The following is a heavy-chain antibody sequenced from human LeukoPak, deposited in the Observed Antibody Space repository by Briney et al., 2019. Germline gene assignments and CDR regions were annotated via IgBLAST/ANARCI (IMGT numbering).Heavy chain of an antibody. V-gene: IGHV4-61*02. CDR1: GGSIPSGPDY. D-gene: IGHD2-21*02. CDR2: IYTSGGT. CDR3: ASFVGVTSTSGAFDI. Sequence: PSETLSLTCTGSGGSIPSGPDYWSWIRQPAGKGLEWIGRIYTSGGTNYKPSLKSRVTISVDTPCNQFSLKLRSVSAADTAVYYCASFVGVTSTSGAFDIWGQGTMVTVSS. J-gene: IGHJ3*02.